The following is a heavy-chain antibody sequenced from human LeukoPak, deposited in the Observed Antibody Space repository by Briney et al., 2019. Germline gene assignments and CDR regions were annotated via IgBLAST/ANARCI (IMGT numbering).Heavy chain of an antibody. Sequence: GESLQISCKGSGYSFTSYWIGWVRQMPGKGVEWMGIIYPGDSDTRYSPSFQGQVTISADKSISTAYLQWSSLKASDTAMYYCASYYYDSSGYPYFDYWGQGTLVTVSS. D-gene: IGHD3-22*01. CDR3: ASYYYDSSGYPYFDY. V-gene: IGHV5-51*01. CDR1: GYSFTSYW. J-gene: IGHJ4*02. CDR2: IYPGDSDT.